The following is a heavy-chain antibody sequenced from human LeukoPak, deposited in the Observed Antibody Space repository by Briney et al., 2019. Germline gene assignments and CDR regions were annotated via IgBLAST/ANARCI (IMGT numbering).Heavy chain of an antibody. V-gene: IGHV3-21*01. CDR2: ISSGSSYI. J-gene: IGHJ3*02. CDR1: GFTFSSYS. Sequence: PGGSLRLSCAASGFTFSSYSMNWVRQAPGKGLEWVSSISSGSSYIYYADSVKGRFTISRDNAKNSLYLQMNSLRAEDTAVYYCARQDAFDIWGQGTMVTVSS. CDR3: ARQDAFDI.